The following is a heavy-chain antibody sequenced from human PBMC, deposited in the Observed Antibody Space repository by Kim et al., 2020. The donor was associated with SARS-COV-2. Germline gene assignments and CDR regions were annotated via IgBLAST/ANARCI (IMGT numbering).Heavy chain of an antibody. CDR3: ASLSTGYVSDKFDY. CDR1: GFTFSSYW. CDR2: VNSDGSST. V-gene: IGHV3-74*01. Sequence: LSLTCVASGFTFSSYWMHWVRQAPGKGLVWVSRVNSDGSSTSYADSVKGRFTISRDNARNTLYLQMNSLRAEDTAVYYCASLSTGYVSDKFDYWGQGTLVTVSS. J-gene: IGHJ4*02. D-gene: IGHD3-16*01.